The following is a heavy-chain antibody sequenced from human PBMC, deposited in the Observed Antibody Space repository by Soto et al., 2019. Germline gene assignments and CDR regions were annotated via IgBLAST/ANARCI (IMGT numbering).Heavy chain of an antibody. CDR3: ARLGLHLGELSEIDY. CDR1: GYSFTSYW. D-gene: IGHD3-16*02. Sequence: GESLKISCKGSGYSFTSYWIGWVRQMPGKGLEWMGIIYPGDSDTRYSPSFQGQVTISADKSISTAYLQWSSLKASDTAMYYCARLGLHLGELSEIDYWGQGTLVTVSS. CDR2: IYPGDSDT. J-gene: IGHJ4*02. V-gene: IGHV5-51*01.